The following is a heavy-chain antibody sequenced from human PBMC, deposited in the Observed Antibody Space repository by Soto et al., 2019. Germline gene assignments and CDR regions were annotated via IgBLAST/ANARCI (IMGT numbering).Heavy chain of an antibody. CDR3: ARAVSGHYYFDY. CDR1: GGSISSGGYY. CDR2: IYYSGST. V-gene: IGHV4-31*03. Sequence: PSETLSLTCTVSGGSISSGGYYWSWIRQHPGKGLERIGYIYYSGSTYYNPSLKRRVTISVDTSKNQFSLKLSSVTAADTAVYYCARAVSGHYYFDYWGQGTLVTVSS. D-gene: IGHD1-26*01. J-gene: IGHJ4*02.